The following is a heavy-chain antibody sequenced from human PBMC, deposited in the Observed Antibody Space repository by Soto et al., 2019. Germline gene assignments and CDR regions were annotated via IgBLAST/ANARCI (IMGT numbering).Heavy chain of an antibody. Sequence: GGSLRLSCAASGFTFSSYSMNWVRQAPGKGLEWVSSISSSSSYIYYADSVKGRFTISRDNAKNSLYLQMNSLRAEDTAVYYCARGDCSSTSCYRDLNYYYYGMDVWGQGTTVTVSS. CDR1: GFTFSSYS. CDR2: ISSSSSYI. CDR3: ARGDCSSTSCYRDLNYYYYGMDV. J-gene: IGHJ6*02. V-gene: IGHV3-21*01. D-gene: IGHD2-2*02.